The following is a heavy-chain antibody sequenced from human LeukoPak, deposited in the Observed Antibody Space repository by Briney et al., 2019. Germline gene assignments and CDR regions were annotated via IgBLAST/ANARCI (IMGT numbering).Heavy chain of an antibody. CDR2: ISAYNGNT. Sequence: ASVTVSCTASGYTFTSYGISWVRQAPGQGLEWMGWISAYNGNTNYAQKLQGRVTMTTDTSTSTAYMELRSLRSDDTAVYYCARDRVAVAGTHGFDYWGQGTLVTVSS. CDR3: ARDRVAVAGTHGFDY. J-gene: IGHJ4*02. D-gene: IGHD6-19*01. CDR1: GYTFTSYG. V-gene: IGHV1-18*01.